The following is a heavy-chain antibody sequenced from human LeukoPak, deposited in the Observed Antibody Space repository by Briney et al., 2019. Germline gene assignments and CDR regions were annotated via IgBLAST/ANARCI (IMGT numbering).Heavy chain of an antibody. Sequence: PGGSLRLSCAASGFTFSSYSMNWVRHAPGKGLEWVSSISSSSSYIYYADSVKGRFTISRDNAKNSLYLQMNSLRAEDTAVYYCASPGGKRGYRFDYWGQGTLVTVSS. D-gene: IGHD5-18*01. CDR2: ISSSSSYI. V-gene: IGHV3-21*01. J-gene: IGHJ4*02. CDR3: ASPGGKRGYRFDY. CDR1: GFTFSSYS.